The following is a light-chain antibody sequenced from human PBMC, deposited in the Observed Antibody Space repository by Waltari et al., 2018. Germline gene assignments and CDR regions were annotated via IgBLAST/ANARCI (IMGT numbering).Light chain of an antibody. J-gene: IGLJ2*01. CDR1: GSDGGGYNS. CDR3: ASYTSTNTLL. V-gene: IGLV2-14*01. Sequence: QSALTPPASVSASPGQSIAISCTGTGSDGGGYNSVSWYQQHPGNVPKLMIYEFSNRPSGVSDRFSGSKSGNTASLTISGLQAEDEADYYCASYTSTNTLLFGGGTKLTVL. CDR2: EFS.